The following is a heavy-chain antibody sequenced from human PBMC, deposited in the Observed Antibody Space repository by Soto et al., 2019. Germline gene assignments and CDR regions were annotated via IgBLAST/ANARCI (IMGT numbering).Heavy chain of an antibody. J-gene: IGHJ6*02. CDR2: MNINSGNT. V-gene: IGHV1-8*01. CDR1: GNTFPNYD. CDR3: TKGYAMDV. Sequence: QVQLVQSGAEVKKPGASVKVSCKASGNTFPNYDINWVRQATGQGLEWMGWMNINSGNTGYAQKFQGRVTMTRNTSISTAYMELSSLRSDDTALYYCTKGYAMDVWGQGTTVIVSS.